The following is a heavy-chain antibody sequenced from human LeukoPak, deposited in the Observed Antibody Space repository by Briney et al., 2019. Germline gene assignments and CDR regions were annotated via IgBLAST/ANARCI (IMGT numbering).Heavy chain of an antibody. V-gene: IGHV3-30*03. D-gene: IGHD2-15*01. CDR1: GFTFSTYW. CDR2: ISYDGSNK. J-gene: IGHJ6*02. Sequence: GGSLRLSCAASGFTFSTYWMNWVRQAPGKGLEWVAVISYDGSNKYYADSVKGRFTISRDNSKNTLYLQMNSLRAEDTAVYYCARAVVAAESVYYGMDVWGQGTTVTVSS. CDR3: ARAVVAAESVYYGMDV.